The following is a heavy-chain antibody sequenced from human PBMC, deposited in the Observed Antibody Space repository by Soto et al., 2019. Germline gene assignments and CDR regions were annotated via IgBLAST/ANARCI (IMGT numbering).Heavy chain of an antibody. CDR3: ARDPALGGYSYGGVY. D-gene: IGHD5-18*01. CDR2: IYYSGST. Sequence: PSETLSLTCTVSGGSISSGDYYWSWIRQPPGKGLEWIGYIYYSGSTYYNPSLKSRVTISVDTSKNQFSLKLSSVTAADTAVYYCARDPALGGYSYGGVYWGQGTLVTV. CDR1: GGSISSGDYY. J-gene: IGHJ4*02. V-gene: IGHV4-30-4*01.